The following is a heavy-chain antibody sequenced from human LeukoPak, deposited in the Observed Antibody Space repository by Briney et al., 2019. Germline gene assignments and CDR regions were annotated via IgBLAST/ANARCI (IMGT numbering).Heavy chain of an antibody. J-gene: IGHJ4*02. D-gene: IGHD3-9*01. CDR3: ARGRTYYDILTGYSSPPDLVDY. Sequence: GGSLRLSCAASGFTFSSYDMHWVRQAAGKGLEWVSAIGTAGNTYYPGSVKGRFTISRENAKNSLYLQMNSLRAGDTAVYYCARGRTYYDILTGYSSPPDLVDYWAREPWSPSPQ. V-gene: IGHV3-13*01. CDR1: GFTFSSYD. CDR2: IGTAGNT.